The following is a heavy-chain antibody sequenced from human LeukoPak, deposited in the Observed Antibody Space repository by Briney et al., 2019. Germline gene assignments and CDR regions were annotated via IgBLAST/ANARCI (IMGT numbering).Heavy chain of an antibody. CDR2: INAGNGNT. CDR1: GYTFTSYA. J-gene: IGHJ6*02. CDR3: ASHGSGSYGTSTAYYYYGMDV. V-gene: IGHV1-3*01. D-gene: IGHD3-10*01. Sequence: GASVKVSCKASGYTFTSYAMHWVRQAPGQRLEWMGWINAGNGNTKYSQKFQGRVTITRDTSASTAYMELSSLRSEDTAVYYCASHGSGSYGTSTAYYYYGMDVWGQGTTVTVSS.